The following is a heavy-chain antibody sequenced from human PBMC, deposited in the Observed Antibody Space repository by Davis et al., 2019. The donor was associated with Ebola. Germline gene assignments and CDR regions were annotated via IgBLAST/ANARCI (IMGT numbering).Heavy chain of an antibody. V-gene: IGHV3-74*01. J-gene: IGHJ4*02. CDR3: ARIADGDRYWGSDY. CDR2: IHGDGTTT. Sequence: GESLKISCAASGFTFDDYAMHWVRQAPGEGLVWVSKIHGDGTTTTYADSVKGRFTISRDKAENTLYLQMNSLRADDTALYYCARIADGDRYWGSDYWGQGTQVTVSS. D-gene: IGHD5-24*01. CDR1: GFTFDDYA.